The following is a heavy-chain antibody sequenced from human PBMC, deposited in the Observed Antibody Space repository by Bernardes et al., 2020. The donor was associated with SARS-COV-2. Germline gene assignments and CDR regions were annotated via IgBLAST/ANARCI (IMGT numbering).Heavy chain of an antibody. D-gene: IGHD5-12*01. J-gene: IGHJ5*02. Sequence: ASVKVSCKASGYTFTSYGISWVRQAPGQGLEWMGWISAYNGNTNYAQKLQGRVTMTTDTSTSTAYMELRSLRSADTAVYYCATDRGYSGYDYEGTWGQGTLVTVSS. CDR3: ATDRGYSGYDYEGT. CDR1: GYTFTSYG. V-gene: IGHV1-18*01. CDR2: ISAYNGNT.